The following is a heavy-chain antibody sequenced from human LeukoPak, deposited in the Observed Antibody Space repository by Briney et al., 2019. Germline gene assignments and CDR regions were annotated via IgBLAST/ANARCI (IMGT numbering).Heavy chain of an antibody. J-gene: IGHJ4*02. CDR1: GFTFSDYS. D-gene: IGHD4-23*01. Sequence: GGSLRLSCAASGFTFSDYSMNWVRQAPGKGLEWVSSISDDSNYIYYADSVEGRFTISRDNAKNSLYLQMNSLRAEDTAVYYCAKDPLRWSTGYYFDYWGQGTLVTVSS. CDR2: ISDDSNYI. CDR3: AKDPLRWSTGYYFDY. V-gene: IGHV3-21*01.